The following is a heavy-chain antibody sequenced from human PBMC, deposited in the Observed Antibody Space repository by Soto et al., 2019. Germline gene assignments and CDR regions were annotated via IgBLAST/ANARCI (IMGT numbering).Heavy chain of an antibody. D-gene: IGHD6-13*01. CDR3: ARGYSSSWNWFDP. Sequence: SETLSLTCAVSGGSISSSNWWSCVRQPPGKGLEWIGEIYHSGSTNYNPSLKSRVTISVDKSKNQFSLKLSSVTAADTAVYYCARGYSSSWNWFDPWGQGTLVTVSS. CDR1: GGSISSSNW. CDR2: IYHSGST. V-gene: IGHV4-4*02. J-gene: IGHJ5*02.